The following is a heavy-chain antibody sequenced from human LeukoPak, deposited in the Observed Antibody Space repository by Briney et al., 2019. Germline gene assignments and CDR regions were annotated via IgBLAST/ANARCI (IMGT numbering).Heavy chain of an antibody. CDR2: ISGSGGST. J-gene: IGHJ4*02. D-gene: IGHD3-10*01. V-gene: IGHV3-23*01. CDR1: GFTFSTDA. CDR3: ARDRGRACVQAAT. Sequence: PGGSLRLSYVATGFTFSTDAMGWVRQAPGKGLEWVSGISGSGGSTYYADSVKGRFTISRDNSKNTLYLQMNSLRVEDTAVYYCARDRGRACVQAATWGPGNLVTVSS.